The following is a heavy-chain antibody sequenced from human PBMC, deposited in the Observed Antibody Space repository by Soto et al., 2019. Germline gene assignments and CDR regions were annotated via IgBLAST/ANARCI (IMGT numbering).Heavy chain of an antibody. Sequence: PGWSLRLSCASSVFTFNRYGMHWVRQAPGKGLEWVAIISYDGSNKYYADSVKGRFTISRDDSKNTLYLQMNSLRAEDTAVYYCAKDGEGLYYYDSSGPKSWFDPWGQGTLVTVSS. V-gene: IGHV3-30*18. CDR2: ISYDGSNK. CDR3: AKDGEGLYYYDSSGPKSWFDP. J-gene: IGHJ5*02. CDR1: VFTFNRYG. D-gene: IGHD3-22*01.